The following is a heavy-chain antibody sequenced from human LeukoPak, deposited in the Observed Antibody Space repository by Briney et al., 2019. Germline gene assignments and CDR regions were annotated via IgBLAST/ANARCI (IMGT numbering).Heavy chain of an antibody. D-gene: IGHD2-2*02. Sequence: ASVKVSCKASGYAFTSYDINWVRQATGQGLEWMGWMNPNSGNTGYAQKFQGRVTMTRITSISTAYMELSSLRSEDTAVYYCARGNAGYCSSTSCYIGVWFDPWGQGTLVTVSS. CDR3: ARGNAGYCSSTSCYIGVWFDP. CDR1: GYAFTSYD. V-gene: IGHV1-8*01. CDR2: MNPNSGNT. J-gene: IGHJ5*02.